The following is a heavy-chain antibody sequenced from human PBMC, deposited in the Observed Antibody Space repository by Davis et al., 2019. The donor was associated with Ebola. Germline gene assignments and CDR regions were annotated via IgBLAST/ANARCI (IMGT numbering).Heavy chain of an antibody. V-gene: IGHV3-53*01. CDR3: ARGDFYYGVDV. CDR1: GFSVSTKY. Sequence: GESLKIPCAAPGFSVSTKYMNWVRQAPGKGLQWVSIMYSGGTTYYADSVKGRFTISRDSSKNTVYLQMNSLRAEDTAVYYCARGDFYYGVDVWGQGTTVTVSS. J-gene: IGHJ6*02. CDR2: MYSGGTT.